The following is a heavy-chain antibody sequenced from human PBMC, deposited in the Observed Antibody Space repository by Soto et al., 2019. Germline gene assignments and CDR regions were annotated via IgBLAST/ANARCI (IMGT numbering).Heavy chain of an antibody. Sequence: KPSETLSLTCTVSGGSISSYYWSWIRQPPGKGLEWIGYIYYSGSTNYNSSLKSRVTISVDTSKNQFSLKLSSVTAADTAVYYCARIVGATDGWFDPWGQGTLVTVSS. CDR2: IYYSGST. J-gene: IGHJ5*02. V-gene: IGHV4-59*01. CDR1: GGSISSYY. D-gene: IGHD1-26*01. CDR3: ARIVGATDGWFDP.